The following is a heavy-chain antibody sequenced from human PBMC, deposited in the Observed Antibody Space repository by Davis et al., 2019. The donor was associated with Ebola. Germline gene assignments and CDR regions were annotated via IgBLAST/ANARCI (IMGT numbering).Heavy chain of an antibody. CDR3: ARGRGGRITISGVVTAGDAFDI. CDR2: MNPNSGNT. CDR1: GYTFTSYD. V-gene: IGHV1-8*01. J-gene: IGHJ3*02. D-gene: IGHD3-3*01. Sequence: ASVKVSCKASGYTFTSYDINWVRQATGQGLEWVGWMNPNSGNTGYAQKFQGRVTMTRDTSISTAYMELSSLRSEDTAVYYCARGRGGRITISGVVTAGDAFDIWGRGTMVTVSS.